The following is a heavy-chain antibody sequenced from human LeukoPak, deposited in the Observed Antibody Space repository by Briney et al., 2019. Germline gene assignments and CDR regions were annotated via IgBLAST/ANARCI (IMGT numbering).Heavy chain of an antibody. V-gene: IGHV3-21*01. CDR1: GFTFISYR. Sequence: TPGGSLRLSCAPSGFTFISYRMSWVSQAPGNGLEWVSSISSSSSYIYYADSVKGRFTISRDNAKNSLYLQMNSLRAEDTAVYYCARGEYYYGSGSFPFDYWGQGTLVTVSS. D-gene: IGHD3-10*01. CDR3: ARGEYYYGSGSFPFDY. CDR2: ISSSSSYI. J-gene: IGHJ4*02.